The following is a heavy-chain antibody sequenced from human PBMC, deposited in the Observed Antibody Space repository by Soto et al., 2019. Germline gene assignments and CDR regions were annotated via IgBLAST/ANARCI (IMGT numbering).Heavy chain of an antibody. CDR1: SGSINSNW. V-gene: IGHV4-4*02. D-gene: IGHD5-18*01. CDR3: SRQTYSYAWHH. J-gene: IGHJ5*02. CDR2: IYHSGDT. Sequence: QVQLQESGPRLVKPSGTLSLTCAVSSGSINSNWWSWVRQPPGKGLEWIGEIYHSGDTDYNPSLQSRVTISVDKSKNQFSLELSSVTAADTAVYYCSRQTYSYAWHHWSQGTRVTVSS.